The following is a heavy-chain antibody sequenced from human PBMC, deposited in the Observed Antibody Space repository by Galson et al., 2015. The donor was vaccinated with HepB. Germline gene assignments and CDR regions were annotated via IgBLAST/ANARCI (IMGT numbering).Heavy chain of an antibody. CDR1: GFTFSSYN. V-gene: IGHV3-48*03. Sequence: SLRLSCAASGFTFSSYNMNWVRQAPGKGLEWISYISNNDNNRYYADSVKGRFTISRDNADNSLFLQMNSLRAEDTAVYYCARDPGGLSDFDSWGQGTLVTVSS. D-gene: IGHD2/OR15-2a*01. J-gene: IGHJ4*02. CDR3: ARDPGGLSDFDS. CDR2: ISNNDNNR.